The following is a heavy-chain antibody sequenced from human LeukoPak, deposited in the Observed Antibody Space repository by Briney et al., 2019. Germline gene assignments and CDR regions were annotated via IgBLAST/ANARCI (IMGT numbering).Heavy chain of an antibody. D-gene: IGHD2-15*01. CDR2: ISSSSSYI. Sequence: GGSLRLSCAASGFTFSSYSMNWVRQAPGKGLEWVSSISSSSSYIYYADSVKGRFTISRDNAKNSLYLQMNSLRAEDTAVYYCARSVGCSGGSCYDYFDYWGQGTLVIVSS. V-gene: IGHV3-21*01. CDR3: ARSVGCSGGSCYDYFDY. CDR1: GFTFSSYS. J-gene: IGHJ4*02.